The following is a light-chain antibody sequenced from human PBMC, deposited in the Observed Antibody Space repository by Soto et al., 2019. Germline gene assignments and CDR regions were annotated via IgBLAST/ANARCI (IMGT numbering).Light chain of an antibody. V-gene: IGKV3-20*01. J-gene: IGKJ1*01. CDR3: HQCGNSWWT. Sequence: EIVMTQSPATLSVSPGERATLSCRASQSVGSNLAWYQQKPGLAPRLLIYGASSRAPGISDRFSGSGSGTDFTLTISRLEPEDFAVYYCHQCGNSWWTFGEGTKVEIK. CDR1: QSVGSN. CDR2: GAS.